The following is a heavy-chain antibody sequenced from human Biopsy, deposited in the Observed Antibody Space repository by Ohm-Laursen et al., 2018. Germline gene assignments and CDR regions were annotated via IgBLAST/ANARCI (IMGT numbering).Heavy chain of an antibody. V-gene: IGHV6-1*01. CDR3: ARDTIGYDSSGYYYGDGFDM. J-gene: IGHJ3*02. Sequence: QTLSLTCAISGDSVSSNSAAWNWIRQSPSRGLGWLGRTYYRSKWYNDYAVSVKSRITINPDTSKNQFSLQLNSVTPEDTAVYYCARDTIGYDSSGYYYGDGFDMWGQGTMVTVSS. CDR2: TYYRSKWYN. CDR1: GDSVSSNSAA. D-gene: IGHD3-22*01.